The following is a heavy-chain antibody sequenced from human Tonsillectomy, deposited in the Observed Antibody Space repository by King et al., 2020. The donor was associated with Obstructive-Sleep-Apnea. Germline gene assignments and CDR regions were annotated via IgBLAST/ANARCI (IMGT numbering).Heavy chain of an antibody. D-gene: IGHD7-27*01. CDR2: IYYIGST. CDR1: GGSISSYY. V-gene: IGHV4-59*08. CDR3: ARLASGDLDY. J-gene: IGHJ4*02. Sequence: QLQESGPGLVKPSETLSLTCTVSGGSISSYYWIWIRQPPGQRLEWIWCIYYIGSTNYNPSLKIRVTISVNTSKNQFSLKLSSVTAADTAVYYCARLASGDLDYWGQGTLVTVSS.